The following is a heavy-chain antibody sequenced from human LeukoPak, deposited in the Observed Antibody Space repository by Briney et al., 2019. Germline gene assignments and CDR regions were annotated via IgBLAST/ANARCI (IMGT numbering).Heavy chain of an antibody. D-gene: IGHD6-19*01. CDR2: INHSGST. J-gene: IGHJ6*02. Sequence: PSETLSLTCAVYGGSFSGYYWSWIRQPPGKGLEWIGEINHSGSTNYNPSLKSRVTISVDTSKNQFSLKLSSVTAADTAVYYCARRHAVADPDGMDVWGQGTTVTVSS. CDR1: GGSFSGYY. V-gene: IGHV4-34*01. CDR3: ARRHAVADPDGMDV.